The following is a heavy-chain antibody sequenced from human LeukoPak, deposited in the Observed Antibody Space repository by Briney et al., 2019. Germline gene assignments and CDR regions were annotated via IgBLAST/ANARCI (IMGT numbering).Heavy chain of an antibody. V-gene: IGHV3-23*01. D-gene: IGHD4-11*01. CDR3: AKGSRSSRPYSFDF. CDR2: ITGSGDDT. CDR1: GFPYNTYA. Sequence: GGSLRLSCAASGFPYNTYAMSWVRQAPGKGLEWVSAITGSGDDTFHADSVKGRFTISTDNSRNTLDMDRNSLRVEDMAIYYCAKGSRSSRPYSFDFWGQGILVTVSS. J-gene: IGHJ4*02.